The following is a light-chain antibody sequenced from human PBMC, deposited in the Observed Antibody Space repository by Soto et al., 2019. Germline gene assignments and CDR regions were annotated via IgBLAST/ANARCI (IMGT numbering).Light chain of an antibody. CDR2: EVV. CDR1: KSDIGVYDF. Sequence: QSVLTQPPSASGSPGQSVTMSCTGTKSDIGVYDFVSWYQHHPGKAPRLIIYEVVQRPSGVPDRFSGSKPGNTASLTVSGLQAADEADYFCKSYAGSNTYVFGSGTKVTVL. CDR3: KSYAGSNTYV. V-gene: IGLV2-8*01. J-gene: IGLJ1*01.